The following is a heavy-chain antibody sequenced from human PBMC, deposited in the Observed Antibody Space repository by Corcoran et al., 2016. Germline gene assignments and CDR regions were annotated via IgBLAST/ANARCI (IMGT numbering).Heavy chain of an antibody. CDR3: ASGFHYAF. Sequence: QVQLQQWGAGLLKPSETLSLTCAVYGGSFSGYYWSWIRHPPGKGLEWIGEINHSGSTNYNPSLKSRVTISVDTSKNQFSLKLSSVTATDTAVYYCASGFHYAFWGQGTLVTVSS. V-gene: IGHV4-34*01. CDR1: GGSFSGYY. J-gene: IGHJ4*02. CDR2: INHSGST.